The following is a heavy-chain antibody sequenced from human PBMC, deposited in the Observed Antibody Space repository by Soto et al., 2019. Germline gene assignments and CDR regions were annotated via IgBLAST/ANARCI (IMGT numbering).Heavy chain of an antibody. CDR3: TCYYDSSGYLPFDY. J-gene: IGHJ4*02. D-gene: IGHD3-22*01. Sequence: EVQVVESGGGLVQPGGSLKLSCVASGFTFSGSAMHWVRQASGKGLEWVGRIRSKTNSYATAYGASVKGRFTISRDDSKNTAYLQMNSLKTEDTAVYYCTCYYDSSGYLPFDYWGQGTLVAVSS. V-gene: IGHV3-73*01. CDR1: GFTFSGSA. CDR2: IRSKTNSYAT.